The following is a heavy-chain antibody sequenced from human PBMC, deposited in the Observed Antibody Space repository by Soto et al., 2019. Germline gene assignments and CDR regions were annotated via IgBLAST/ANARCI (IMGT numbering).Heavy chain of an antibody. CDR2: INPSGGTT. V-gene: IGHV1-46*01. CDR3: ARGGSGSYVHYFDY. D-gene: IGHD3-10*01. J-gene: IGHJ4*02. CDR1: GNTFTNYY. Sequence: QVQLEQSGAEVKKPGASVRVSCKSSGNTFTNYYIHWVRQAPGQGLEWMGTINPSGGTTGYAQRLQGRLPGTRDTSPGIVYMELSTLRSDDTAVYYCARGGSGSYVHYFDYWGQGTLVTVSS.